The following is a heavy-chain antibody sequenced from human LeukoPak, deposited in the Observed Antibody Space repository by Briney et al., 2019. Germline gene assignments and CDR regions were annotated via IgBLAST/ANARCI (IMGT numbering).Heavy chain of an antibody. CDR1: GITFITYA. CDR2: ISERGDTT. V-gene: IGHV3-23*01. Sequence: PGGSLRLSCVASGITFITYAMTWVRQAPGKGLEWVSSISERGDTTYYADSVRGRFTISRENSKNTLYLQMNSVRVEDTAVYFCVCGSSIPDYWGLGTLVTVSS. D-gene: IGHD6-19*01. J-gene: IGHJ4*02. CDR3: VCGSSIPDY.